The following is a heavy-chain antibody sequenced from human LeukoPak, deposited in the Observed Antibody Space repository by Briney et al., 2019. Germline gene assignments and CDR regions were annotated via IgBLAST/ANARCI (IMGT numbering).Heavy chain of an antibody. CDR3: ARVRAIVVVTVTKMHFDF. CDR2: TNHSGST. CDR1: GGSFSGYY. V-gene: IGHV4-34*01. D-gene: IGHD2-21*02. J-gene: IGHJ3*01. Sequence: SETLSLTCAVYGGSFSGYYWTWIRQPPGKGLEWIGETNHSGSTNYNPSLKSRVTFSVDTSKNQFSLKLTSVTAADTAVYYCARVRAIVVVTVTKMHFDFWGQGTLVTVSS.